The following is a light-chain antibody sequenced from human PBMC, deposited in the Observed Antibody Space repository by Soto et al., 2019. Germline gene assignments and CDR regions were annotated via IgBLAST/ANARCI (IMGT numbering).Light chain of an antibody. V-gene: IGLV2-18*02. CDR3: SSYTTSGTLV. J-gene: IGLJ3*02. CDR2: EAI. Sequence: QSALTQPPSVSGSPGQSVTISCAGTSSDVGSFNRVSWYQQPPGTAPRLMIYEAIYRPSGVPDRFAGSKSGNTASLTISGLQAEDEADYYCSSYTTSGTLVFGGGTKLTVL. CDR1: SSDVGSFNR.